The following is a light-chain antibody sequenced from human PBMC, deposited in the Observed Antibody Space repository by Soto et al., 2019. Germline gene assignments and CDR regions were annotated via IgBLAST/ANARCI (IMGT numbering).Light chain of an antibody. V-gene: IGKV3-20*01. CDR2: GAS. Sequence: EIVLTQSPCTLSLSPGDRATLSCRASQSVSNNYLAWYQQKPGQAPRLLIYGASNRATGIPDRFSGSGSGTYFTLTSSRLAPEDVAVYYCQQYGSSGTFGQGTKVEIK. J-gene: IGKJ1*01. CDR3: QQYGSSGT. CDR1: QSVSNNY.